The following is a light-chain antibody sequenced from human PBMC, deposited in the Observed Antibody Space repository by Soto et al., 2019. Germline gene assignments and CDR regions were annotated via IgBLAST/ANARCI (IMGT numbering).Light chain of an antibody. V-gene: IGLV2-14*01. CDR2: EVN. CDR1: SXDVGSHNY. CDR3: SSYSSTSTPYV. Sequence: QSVLTQPGSVSGSPGQSITISCTGTSXDVGSHNYVSWYQQHPGKAPKLIIFEVNSRPSGVSNRFSGSKSGSAASLTISGLQAEDEADYYCSSYSSTSTPYVFGGGTKVTVL. J-gene: IGLJ1*01.